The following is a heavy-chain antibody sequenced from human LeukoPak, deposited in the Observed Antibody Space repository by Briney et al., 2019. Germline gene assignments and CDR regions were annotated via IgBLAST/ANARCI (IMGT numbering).Heavy chain of an antibody. D-gene: IGHD3-10*01. CDR3: ASYVLLWFGELKGFDP. V-gene: IGHV4-39*01. Sequence: PSETLSLTCTVSGGSISSSSYYWGWIRQPPGKGLEWIGSIYYSGSTYYNPSPKSRVTISVDTSKNQFSLKLSSVTAADTAVYYCASYVLLWFGELKGFDPWGQGTLVTVSS. CDR2: IYYSGST. CDR1: GGSISSSSYY. J-gene: IGHJ5*02.